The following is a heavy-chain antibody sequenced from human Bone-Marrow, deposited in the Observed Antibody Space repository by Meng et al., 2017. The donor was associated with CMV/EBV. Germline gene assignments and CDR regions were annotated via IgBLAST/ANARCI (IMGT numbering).Heavy chain of an antibody. J-gene: IGHJ4*02. V-gene: IGHV4-34*01. CDR2: INHSGST. Sequence: GSLRLSCAVYGGSFSGYYWSWIRQPPGKGLEWIGEINHSGSTNYNPSLKSRVTISVDTSKNQFSLKLSSVTAADTAVYYCARGRPRGSYHRRICYFDYWGQGTLVTVSS. D-gene: IGHD1-26*01. CDR1: GGSFSGYY. CDR3: ARGRPRGSYHRRICYFDY.